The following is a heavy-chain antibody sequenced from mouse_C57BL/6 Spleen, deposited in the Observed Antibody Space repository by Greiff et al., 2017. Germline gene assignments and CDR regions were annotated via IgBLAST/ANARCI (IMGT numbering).Heavy chain of an antibody. CDR3: ARAFYGSSYPWFAY. CDR1: GYTFTSYD. J-gene: IGHJ3*01. Sequence: VHLQQSGPELVKPGASVKLSCEASGYTFTSYDINGVKQRPGQGLEWIGWIYPRDGSTKYNEKFKGKATLTVDTSSSTAYMELHSLTSEDSAVYFCARAFYGSSYPWFAYWGQGTLVTVSA. CDR2: IYPRDGST. V-gene: IGHV1-85*01. D-gene: IGHD1-1*01.